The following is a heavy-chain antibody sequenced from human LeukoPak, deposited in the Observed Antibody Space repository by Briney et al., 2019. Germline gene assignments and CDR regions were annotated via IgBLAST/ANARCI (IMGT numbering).Heavy chain of an antibody. J-gene: IGHJ4*02. D-gene: IGHD1-26*01. CDR1: GYSFTSYW. Sequence: GASLQISCKGSGYSFTSYWIGWVRQLPGKGLEWMGIIYPGDSDTRYSPSFQGQVTISADKSISTAYLQWSSLKASDTAMYYCARLGGRGIVGATGGRDFDYWGQGTLVTVSS. CDR2: IYPGDSDT. CDR3: ARLGGRGIVGATGGRDFDY. V-gene: IGHV5-51*01.